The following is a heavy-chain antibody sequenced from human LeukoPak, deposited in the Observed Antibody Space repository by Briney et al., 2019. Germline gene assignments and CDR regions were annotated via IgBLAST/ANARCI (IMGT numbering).Heavy chain of an antibody. D-gene: IGHD5-18*01. CDR1: GYTFTIYG. J-gene: IGHJ4*02. V-gene: IGHV1-18*01. Sequence: ASVRVSSEASGYTFTIYGISRVRQAPGQGVERRGWISAYNGNTNYAQKLQGRVTMTTDTSTSTAYMELRSLRSDDTAVYYCARRSYGYSVIRYWGQGTLVTVSS. CDR2: ISAYNGNT. CDR3: ARRSYGYSVIRY.